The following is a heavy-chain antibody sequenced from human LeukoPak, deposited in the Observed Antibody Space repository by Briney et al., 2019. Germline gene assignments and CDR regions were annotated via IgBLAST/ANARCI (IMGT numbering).Heavy chain of an antibody. CDR1: GYTFTDYY. Sequence: ASAKVSCKASGYTFTDYYIHWVRQAPGQGLEWMGWINPNSGDRNYVEKFQDRVTMTRDTSINTAYMELTRLRSDDTAVYYCVSGCSTTSCYFRIWGQGTPVTVSS. D-gene: IGHD2-2*01. V-gene: IGHV1-2*02. J-gene: IGHJ4*02. CDR2: INPNSGDR. CDR3: VSGCSTTSCYFRI.